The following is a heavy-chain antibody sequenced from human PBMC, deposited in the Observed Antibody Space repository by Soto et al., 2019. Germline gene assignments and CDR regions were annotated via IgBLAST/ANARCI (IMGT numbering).Heavy chain of an antibody. V-gene: IGHV4-34*01. CDR2: INHSGST. J-gene: IGHJ4*02. CDR1: GGSFSGYY. Sequence: TLALTCAVYGGSFSGYYWSWIRQPPGKGLEWIGEINHSGSTNYNPSLKSRVTISVDTSKNQFSLKLSSVTAADTAVYYCARVRISSRWSESIDFWGEATMVT. CDR3: ARVRISSRWSESIDF. D-gene: IGHD6-19*01.